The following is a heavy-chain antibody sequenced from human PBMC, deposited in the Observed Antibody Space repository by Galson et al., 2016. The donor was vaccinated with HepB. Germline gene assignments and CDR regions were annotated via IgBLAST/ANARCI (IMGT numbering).Heavy chain of an antibody. CDR3: AKVNWDSSGDY. D-gene: IGHD1-7*01. J-gene: IGHJ4*02. CDR1: GFTCDHCD. V-gene: IGHV3-23*01. CDR2: ITGRGDSA. Sequence: SLRLSCAASGFTCDHCDINWVRQAPGKGLEWVSGITGRGDSAFYADSVKGRFTISRDNSKNTVYLQMSSLRVGDTAIYYCAKVNWDSSGDYWGQGALVTVSP.